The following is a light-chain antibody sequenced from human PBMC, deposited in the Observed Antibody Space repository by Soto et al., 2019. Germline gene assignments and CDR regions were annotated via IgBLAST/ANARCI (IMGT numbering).Light chain of an antibody. CDR1: SSSIGSNT. Sequence: QPVLTQPPSASGTPGQRVSISYSGSSSSIGSNTVNWDQQFPGTAPKLLIYRNDQRPSGVPDRFSGSKSDTSASLAISGLQSQDEADYYCAAWDYSLNGPVFGGGPKLTVL. CDR2: RND. V-gene: IGLV1-44*01. J-gene: IGLJ3*02. CDR3: AAWDYSLNGPV.